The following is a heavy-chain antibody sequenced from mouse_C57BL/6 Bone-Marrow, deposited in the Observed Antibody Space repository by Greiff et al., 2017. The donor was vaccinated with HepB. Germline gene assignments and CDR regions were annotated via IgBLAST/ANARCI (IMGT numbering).Heavy chain of an antibody. CDR2: IHPNSGST. J-gene: IGHJ3*01. D-gene: IGHD1-1*01. CDR3: ARVPFHSYGSWGFAY. CDR1: GYTFTSYW. Sequence: QVQLQQPGAELVKPGASVKLSCKASGYTFTSYWMHWVKQRLGQGLEWIGMIHPNSGSTNYNEKFKNKATLTVDKSSSTAYMQLSSMTSEDSAVYYCARVPFHSYGSWGFAYWGQGTLVTVSA. V-gene: IGHV1-64*01.